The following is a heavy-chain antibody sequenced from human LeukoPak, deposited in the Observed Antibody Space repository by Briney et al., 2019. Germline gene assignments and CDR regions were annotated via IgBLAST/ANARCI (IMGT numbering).Heavy chain of an antibody. J-gene: IGHJ5*02. CDR2: IYYSGST. CDR1: GGSFSGYY. V-gene: IGHV4-59*01. CDR3: ARAPSITDWFDP. Sequence: SETLSLTCAVYGGSFSGYYWSWIRQPPGKGLEWIGYIYYSGSTNYNPSLKSRVTISVDTSKNQFSLKLSSVTAADTAVYYCARAPSITDWFDPWGQGTLVTVSS. D-gene: IGHD3-3*01.